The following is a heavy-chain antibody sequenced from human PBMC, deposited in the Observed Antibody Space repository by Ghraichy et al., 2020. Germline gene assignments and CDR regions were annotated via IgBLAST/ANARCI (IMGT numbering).Heavy chain of an antibody. CDR2: IHYGGST. CDR1: GGSISSSSYY. CDR3: GGDAGELAWFDP. D-gene: IGHD7-27*01. Sequence: SETLSLTCSVSGGSISSSSYYWGWIRQPPGKGLEWIGNIHYGGSTYHNPSLKSRVIISVDRSKNQFSLKLNSVTAADTAVYYCGGDAGELAWFDPWGRGTLVTVAS. J-gene: IGHJ5*02. V-gene: IGHV4-39*07.